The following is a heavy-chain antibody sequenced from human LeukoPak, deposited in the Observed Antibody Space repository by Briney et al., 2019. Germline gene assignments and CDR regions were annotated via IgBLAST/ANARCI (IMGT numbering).Heavy chain of an antibody. V-gene: IGHV3-73*01. CDR3: AKDDLSRPAAMPVAEYFQH. D-gene: IGHD2-2*01. J-gene: IGHJ1*01. CDR1: GFIFSGSA. CDR2: IRSKGNSYAT. Sequence: GGSLRLSCAASGFIFSGSAMHWVRQASGKGREWVGRIRSKGNSYATAYAASVKGRFTISRDDSKNTAYLQMNSLRAEDTAVYYCAKDDLSRPAAMPVAEYFQHWGQGTLVTVSS.